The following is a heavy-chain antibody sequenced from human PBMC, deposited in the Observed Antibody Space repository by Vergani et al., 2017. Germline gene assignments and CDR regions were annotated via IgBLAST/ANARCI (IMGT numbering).Heavy chain of an antibody. J-gene: IGHJ4*02. Sequence: QVQLVQSGAEVKKPGASVKVSCKASGYTFTSYDINWVRQATGQGLEWMGWMNPNSGNTGYAQKFQGRVTMTRDTSISTAYMELSRLRAEDTAVYYCARNPYSSSSFDYWGQETLVTVSS. CDR1: GYTFTSYD. D-gene: IGHD6-13*01. CDR3: ARNPYSSSSFDY. CDR2: MNPNSGNT. V-gene: IGHV1-8*01.